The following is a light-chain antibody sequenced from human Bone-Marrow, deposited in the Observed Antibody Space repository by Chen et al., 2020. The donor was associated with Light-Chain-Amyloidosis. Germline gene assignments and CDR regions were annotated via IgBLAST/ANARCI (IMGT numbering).Light chain of an antibody. Sequence: SYELTQPPSVSVSPGQTARITCAGDDLPTKYAYWYQQKPGQAPVLVIHRDTERPSGISERFSGSSSATTATLTLSGVQAEDEADSRCHSADSSGTYQVIFGGVTTLTVL. CDR2: RDT. CDR3: HSADSSGTYQVI. J-gene: IGLJ2*01. CDR1: DLPTKY. V-gene: IGLV3-25*03.